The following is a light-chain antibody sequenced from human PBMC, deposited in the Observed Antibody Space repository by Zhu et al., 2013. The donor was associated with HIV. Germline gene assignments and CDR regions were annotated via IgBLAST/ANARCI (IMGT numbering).Light chain of an antibody. Sequence: EIVLTQSPGTLSLSPGERATLSCRASQSVTNSYLAWYQQKPGQAPRLLIYGASSRATGIPDRFSGSGSVTDFSLTISRLEPEDFAVYYCHQYGSPSLTFGGGTKVEI. CDR2: GAS. J-gene: IGKJ4*01. CDR1: QSVTNSY. V-gene: IGKV3-20*01. CDR3: HQYGSPSLT.